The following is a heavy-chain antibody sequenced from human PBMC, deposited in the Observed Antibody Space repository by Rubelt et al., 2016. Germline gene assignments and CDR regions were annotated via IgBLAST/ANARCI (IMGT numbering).Heavy chain of an antibody. CDR3: ARYISGSYPTDAFDI. Sequence: QLQLQESGPGLVKPSETLSLTCTVSGGSISSSSYYWGWIRQPPGKGLEWIGSIYYSGSTNYNPSLKGRVTVSVDTSKTQFSLKLSSVTAADTAVYYCARYISGSYPTDAFDIWGQGTMVTVSS. V-gene: IGHV4-39*07. J-gene: IGHJ3*02. CDR1: GGSISSSSYY. CDR2: IYYSGST. D-gene: IGHD1-26*01.